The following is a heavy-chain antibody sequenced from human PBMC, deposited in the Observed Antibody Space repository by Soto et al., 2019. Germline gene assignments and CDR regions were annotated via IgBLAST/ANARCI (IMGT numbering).Heavy chain of an antibody. D-gene: IGHD6-19*01. J-gene: IGHJ6*02. V-gene: IGHV3-30-3*01. CDR1: GFTFSSYA. CDR2: ISYDGSNK. CDR3: ARDFNIAVAGTWGMLYYYYGMDV. Sequence: GGSLRLSCAASGFTFSSYAMHWVRQAPGKGLEWVAVISYDGSNKYYADSVKGRFTISRDNSKNTLYLQMNSLRAEDTAVYYCARDFNIAVAGTWGMLYYYYGMDVWGQGTTVTVSS.